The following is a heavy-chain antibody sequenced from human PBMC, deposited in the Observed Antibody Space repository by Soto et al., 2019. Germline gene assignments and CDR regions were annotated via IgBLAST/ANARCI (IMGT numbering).Heavy chain of an antibody. CDR3: ARGLYYYDSSGYYGN. D-gene: IGHD3-22*01. CDR2: ISSSSSYI. Sequence: EVQLVESGGGLVKPGGSLRLSCAASGFPFSSYSMNWVRQAPGKGLEWVSSISSSSSYIYYADSVKGRFTISRDNAKNSLYLQMNSLRAEDTAVYYCARGLYYYDSSGYYGNWGQGTLVTVSS. J-gene: IGHJ4*02. V-gene: IGHV3-21*01. CDR1: GFPFSSYS.